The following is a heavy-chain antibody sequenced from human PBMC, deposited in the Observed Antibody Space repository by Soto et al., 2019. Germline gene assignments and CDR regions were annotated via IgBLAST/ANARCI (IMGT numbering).Heavy chain of an antibody. CDR3: GRGRSGQIVVFY. CDR2: IGPESGAT. D-gene: IGHD1-26*01. J-gene: IGHJ4*02. V-gene: IGHV1-2*02. CDR1: GYTFTGYY. Sequence: ASVKVSCKASGYTFTGYYIHWVRQAPGQGLEWMGEIGPESGATRYAQKFQGRVTMTRDTSITTVYMELNNLSPDDTAVYYCGRGRSGQIVVFYWGQGTPVTVSS.